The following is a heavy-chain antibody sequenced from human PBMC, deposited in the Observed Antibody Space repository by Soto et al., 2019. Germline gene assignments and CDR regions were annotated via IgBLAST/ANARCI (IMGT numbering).Heavy chain of an antibody. CDR2: IYTSGST. Sequence: SETLSLTCTVSGGSISSYYWSWIRQPAGKGLEWIGRIYTSGSTNYNPSLKSRVTMSVDTSKNQFSLKLSSVTAADTAEYYCARGFKINDSSGYFFDFWAQGTLVTVSS. V-gene: IGHV4-4*07. D-gene: IGHD3-22*01. CDR1: GGSISSYY. CDR3: ARGFKINDSSGYFFDF. J-gene: IGHJ4*02.